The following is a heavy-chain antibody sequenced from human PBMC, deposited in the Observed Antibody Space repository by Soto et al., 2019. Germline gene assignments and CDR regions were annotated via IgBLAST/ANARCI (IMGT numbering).Heavy chain of an antibody. CDR1: GGSISSYY. CDR2: IYYSGST. CDR3: ARDLWGNYYGSGSYYKRGAWFDP. J-gene: IGHJ5*02. Sequence: ETLSLTCTVSGGSISSYYWSWIRQPPGKGLEWIGYIYYSGSTNYNPSLKSRVTISVDTSKNQFSLKLSSVTAADTAVYYCARDLWGNYYGSGSYYKRGAWFDPWGPGTLVTVSS. D-gene: IGHD3-10*01. V-gene: IGHV4-59*01.